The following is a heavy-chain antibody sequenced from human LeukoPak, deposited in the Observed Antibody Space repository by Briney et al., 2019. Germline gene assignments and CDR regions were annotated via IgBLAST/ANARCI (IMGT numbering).Heavy chain of an antibody. CDR3: ARFSGSASIGAFDI. J-gene: IGHJ3*02. CDR2: IIPIFGIA. V-gene: IGHV1-69*04. D-gene: IGHD1-26*01. CDR1: GGTFSSYA. Sequence: SVKVSCKASGGTFSSYAISWVRQAPGQGLEWMGRIIPIFGIANYAQKFQGKVTITADKSTSTAYMELSSLRSEDTAVYYCARFSGSASIGAFDIWGQGTMVTVSS.